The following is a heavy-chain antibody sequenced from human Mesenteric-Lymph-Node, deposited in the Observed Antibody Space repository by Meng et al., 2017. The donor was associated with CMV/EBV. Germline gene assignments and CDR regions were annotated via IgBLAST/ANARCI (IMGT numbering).Heavy chain of an antibody. J-gene: IGHJ4*02. Sequence: GESLKISCAASGFAFSDYWMSWVRQAPGKGLEWVASIKEDGTKRYYLDSVRGRFTISRDNAKKSLYLQMNSLRAEDTAVYFCARSGIMVRGVSDYWGQGTLVTVSS. D-gene: IGHD3-10*01. CDR1: GFAFSDYW. V-gene: IGHV3-7*01. CDR2: IKEDGTKR. CDR3: ARSGIMVRGVSDY.